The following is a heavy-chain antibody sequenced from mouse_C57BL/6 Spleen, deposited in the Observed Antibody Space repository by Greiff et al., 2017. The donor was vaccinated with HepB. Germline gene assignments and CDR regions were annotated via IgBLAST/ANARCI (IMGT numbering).Heavy chain of an antibody. CDR3: ARSGYTSFDY. D-gene: IGHD5-1-1*01. Sequence: VQLQQSGAELVRPGTSVKVSCKASGYAFTNYLIEWVKQRPGQGLEWIGVINPGSGGTNYNEKFKGKATLTADKSSSTAYMQLSSLTSEDSAVYFCARSGYTSFDYWGQSTTLTVSS. CDR1: GYAFTNYL. J-gene: IGHJ2*01. V-gene: IGHV1-54*01. CDR2: INPGSGGT.